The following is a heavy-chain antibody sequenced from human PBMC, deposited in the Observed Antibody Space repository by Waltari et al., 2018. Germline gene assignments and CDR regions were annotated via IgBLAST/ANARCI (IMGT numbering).Heavy chain of an antibody. J-gene: IGHJ4*02. D-gene: IGHD3-22*01. CDR2: IYSSWST. Sequence: QVQLQESGPGLVKPSQTLSLTCTVSGGSISSGGYYWSWIRQHPGKGLEWIGYIYSSWSTYYNPSLNSRVTISVDTSKNQFSLKLSSVTAADTAVYYCARDSTYYYDSSGYSVFDYWGQGTLVTVSS. CDR3: ARDSTYYYDSSGYSVFDY. V-gene: IGHV4-31*03. CDR1: GGSISSGGYY.